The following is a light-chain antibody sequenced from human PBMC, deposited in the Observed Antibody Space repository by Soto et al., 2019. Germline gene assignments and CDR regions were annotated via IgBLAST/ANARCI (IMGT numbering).Light chain of an antibody. Sequence: TQSAGSLAVSAGGIATLSCRASQSVSSNLAWYQQKPVQAPRLLIYGASTRATGIQARFSGSGSGTDFTLTIRSLQPEDAATYYCKKSLSALWTFAQGTKVDIK. CDR2: GAS. CDR1: QSVSSN. J-gene: IGKJ1*01. CDR3: KKSLSALWT. V-gene: IGKV3-15*01.